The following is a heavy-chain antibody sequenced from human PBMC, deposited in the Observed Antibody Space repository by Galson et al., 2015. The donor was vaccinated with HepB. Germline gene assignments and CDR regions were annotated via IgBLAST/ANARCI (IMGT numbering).Heavy chain of an antibody. J-gene: IGHJ5*02. CDR1: GYTFSTYS. D-gene: IGHD2-15*01. CDR3: ARGALVVVVGATQNNWFDP. CDR2: INAYNCDT. Sequence: SVKVSCKASGYTFSTYSITWVRQAPGQGLEWMGWINAYNCDTKYARKFQGRVSMTTDTFTNTAYMELGSLTSDDTAVYYCARGALVVVVGATQNNWFDPWGQGTLVTVSS. V-gene: IGHV1-18*01.